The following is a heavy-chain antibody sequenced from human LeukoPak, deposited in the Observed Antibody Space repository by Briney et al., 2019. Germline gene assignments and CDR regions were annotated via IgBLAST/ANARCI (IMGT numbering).Heavy chain of an antibody. CDR3: ARSVTTYYYYGMDV. CDR1: GFTISSNY. V-gene: IGHV3-53*01. J-gene: IGHJ6*02. CDR2: LYSGGNT. Sequence: GGSLTLSCAASGFTISSNYMSWVRQAPGKGLEWVSILYSGGNTYYAASVRGRFTISRDNSKNTLYLQMNSLRAEDTAIYYCARSVTTYYYYGMDVWGQGTTVTVSS. D-gene: IGHD3-3*01.